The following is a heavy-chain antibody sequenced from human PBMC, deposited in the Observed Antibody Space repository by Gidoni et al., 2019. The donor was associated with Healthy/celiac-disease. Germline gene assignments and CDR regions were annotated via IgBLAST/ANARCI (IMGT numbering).Heavy chain of an antibody. D-gene: IGHD6-13*01. J-gene: IGHJ1*01. CDR3: ARLAGDGYSSSWPQGAEYFQH. CDR2: IYPGDSDT. V-gene: IGHV5-51*03. Sequence: EVQLVQSGAAVQKPGESLKISCKGSGYSFTSYWIGWVRQMPGKGREGMGIIYPGDSDTRYSPSFQGQVTISADKSISTAYLQWSSLKASDTAMYYCARLAGDGYSSSWPQGAEYFQHWGQGTLVTVSS. CDR1: GYSFTSYW.